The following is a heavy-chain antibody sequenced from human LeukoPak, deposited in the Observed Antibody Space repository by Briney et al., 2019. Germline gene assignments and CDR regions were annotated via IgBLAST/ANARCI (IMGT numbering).Heavy chain of an antibody. Sequence: KSSETLSLTCTVSGGSISSYYWSWIRQPPGKGLEWIGYIYYSGSTNYNPSLKSRVTISVDTSKNQFSLKLSSVTAADTAVYYCARGVVVVAATPDAFDIWGQGTMVTVSS. CDR1: GGSISSYY. CDR3: ARGVVVVAATPDAFDI. J-gene: IGHJ3*02. D-gene: IGHD2-15*01. V-gene: IGHV4-59*01. CDR2: IYYSGST.